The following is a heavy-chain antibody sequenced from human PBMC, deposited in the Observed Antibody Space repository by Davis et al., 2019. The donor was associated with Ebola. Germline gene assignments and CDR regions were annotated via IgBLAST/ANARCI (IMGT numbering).Heavy chain of an antibody. J-gene: IGHJ4*02. D-gene: IGHD3-22*01. CDR1: GFTFSSYS. CDR3: ARDPLYYYDSSGYYLS. V-gene: IGHV3-21*01. Sequence: AGSLRLSCAASGFTFSSYSMNWVRQAPGKGLEWVSSISSSSSYIYYADSVKGRFTISRDNAKNSLYLQMNSLRAEDTAVYYCARDPLYYYDSSGYYLSWGQGTLVTVSS. CDR2: ISSSSSYI.